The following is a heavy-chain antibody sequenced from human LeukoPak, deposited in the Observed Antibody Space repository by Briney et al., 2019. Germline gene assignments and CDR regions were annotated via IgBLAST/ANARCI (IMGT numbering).Heavy chain of an antibody. D-gene: IGHD2-2*01. CDR2: IYHSGST. Sequence: PSETLSLTCTVSGGSISSGGYYWSWIRQPPGKGLEWIGYIYHSGSTYYNPSLKSRVTISVDRSKNQFSLKLSSVTAADTAVYYCARDSTERPLDYWGQGTLVTVSS. CDR1: GGSISSGGYY. CDR3: ARDSTERPLDY. J-gene: IGHJ4*02. V-gene: IGHV4-30-2*01.